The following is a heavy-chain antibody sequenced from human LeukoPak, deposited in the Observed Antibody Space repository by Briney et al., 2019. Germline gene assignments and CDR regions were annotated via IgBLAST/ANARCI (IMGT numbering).Heavy chain of an antibody. CDR2: INPNNGGR. Sequence: ASVKVSCKASGYTFTDYYMHWVRQAPGQGLEWMGWINPNNGGRIYAQKFQGRVAMARDTSTSTVYMELSSLRSEDTAVYYCARAGEIRYFDWLSRGANYYYYYMDVWGKGTTVTISS. CDR3: ARAGEIRYFDWLSRGANYYYYYMDV. J-gene: IGHJ6*03. CDR1: GYTFTDYY. V-gene: IGHV1-2*02. D-gene: IGHD3-9*01.